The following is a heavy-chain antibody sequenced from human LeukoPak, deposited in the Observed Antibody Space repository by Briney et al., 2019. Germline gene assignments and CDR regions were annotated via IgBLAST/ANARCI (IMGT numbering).Heavy chain of an antibody. CDR1: GFTFSSYS. Sequence: GGSLRLSCAASGFTFSSYSMNWVRQAPGEGLEWVSSISGSSSYIYYADSVKGRFTISRDNAKNSLYLQMNSLRAEDTAVYYCARVSSIAARPYYYYGMDVWGQGTTVTVSS. D-gene: IGHD6-6*01. V-gene: IGHV3-21*01. J-gene: IGHJ6*02. CDR2: ISGSSSYI. CDR3: ARVSSIAARPYYYYGMDV.